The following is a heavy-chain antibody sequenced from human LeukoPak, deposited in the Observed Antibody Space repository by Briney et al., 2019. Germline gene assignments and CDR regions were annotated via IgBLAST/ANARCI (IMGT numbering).Heavy chain of an antibody. Sequence: GSLRLSCAASGFTFGGYGMSWVRQPPGKGLEWIGSIYYSGSTYYNPSLKSRVTISVDTSKNQFSLKLSSVTAADTAVYYCAGAMVRGVIRAFDIWGQGTMVTVSS. CDR2: IYYSGST. J-gene: IGHJ3*02. CDR1: GFTFGGYG. V-gene: IGHV4-39*01. D-gene: IGHD3-10*01. CDR3: AGAMVRGVIRAFDI.